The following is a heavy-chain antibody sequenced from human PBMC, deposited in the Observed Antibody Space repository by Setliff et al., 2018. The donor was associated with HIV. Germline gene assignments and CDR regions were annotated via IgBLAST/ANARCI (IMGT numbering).Heavy chain of an antibody. CDR3: ARDSSEYFDFSSGDFHYMDV. CDR1: GYSFSRFS. J-gene: IGHJ6*03. D-gene: IGHD3-3*01. CDR2: INTNSWIP. Sequence: PSVKVSCKASGYSFSRFSINWVRQAPGQGLEWMGWINTNSWIPTYAQGFTGRFVFSLDTTVRTAYLEISDLRADDTGVYYCARDSSEYFDFSSGDFHYMDVWGKGTTVTVSS. V-gene: IGHV7-4-1*02.